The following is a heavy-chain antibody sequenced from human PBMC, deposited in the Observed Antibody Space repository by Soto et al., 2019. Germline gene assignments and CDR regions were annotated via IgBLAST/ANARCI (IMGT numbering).Heavy chain of an antibody. D-gene: IGHD6-6*01. CDR2: TNPNSGNT. J-gene: IGHJ3*02. V-gene: IGHV1-8*01. Sequence: VPSVKVSCKASGYTFTSYDINCVRQATGQGLEWMGWTNPNSGNTGYAQKFQGRVTMTRNTSISTAYMELSSPRSEDTAVYYCARGLRKSARRRAFDIWGQGTMVTVSS. CDR3: ARGLRKSARRRAFDI. CDR1: GYTFTSYD.